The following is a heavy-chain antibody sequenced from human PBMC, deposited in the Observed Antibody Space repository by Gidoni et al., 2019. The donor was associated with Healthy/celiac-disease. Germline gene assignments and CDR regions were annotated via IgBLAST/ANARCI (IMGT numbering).Heavy chain of an antibody. CDR1: GFTFSDYY. CDR2: ISSSGSTI. CDR3: ARSAGWFDP. J-gene: IGHJ5*02. Sequence: VQLHEAGGGLVEPGGSLSLSCAAPGFTFSDYYMGWIRQAPGKGLESVSYISSSGSTIYSADSVKGRFTISRANAKTSLYLQMNSLRAEDTAVYYCARSAGWFDPWGQGTLVTVSS. V-gene: IGHV3-11*01.